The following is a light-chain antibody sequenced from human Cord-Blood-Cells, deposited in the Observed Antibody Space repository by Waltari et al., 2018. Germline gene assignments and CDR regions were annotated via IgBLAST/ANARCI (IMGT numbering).Light chain of an antibody. Sequence: PGERATLSCRASQSVSSSYLSWYQQKPGQAPRLLIYGASTRATGIPARFSGSGSGTDFTLTISSLQPEDFAVYYCQQDYNLPLTFGGGTKVEIK. J-gene: IGKJ4*01. CDR2: GAS. V-gene: IGKV3D-7*01. CDR3: QQDYNLPLT. CDR1: QSVSSSY.